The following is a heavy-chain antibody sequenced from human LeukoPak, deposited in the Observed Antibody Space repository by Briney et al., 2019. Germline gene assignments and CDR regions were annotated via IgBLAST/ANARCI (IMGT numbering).Heavy chain of an antibody. D-gene: IGHD2-2*01. CDR1: GYSFTSYW. CDR3: ARHSDIVVVPAAPRLGWFDP. CDR2: IYPGDSDT. V-gene: IGHV5-51*01. Sequence: GESLKIPCKGSGYSFTSYWIGWVRQMPGKGLEWMGIIYPGDSDTRYSPSFQGRVTISADKSISTAYLQWSSLKASDTAMYYCARHSDIVVVPAAPRLGWFDPWGQGTLVTVSS. J-gene: IGHJ5*02.